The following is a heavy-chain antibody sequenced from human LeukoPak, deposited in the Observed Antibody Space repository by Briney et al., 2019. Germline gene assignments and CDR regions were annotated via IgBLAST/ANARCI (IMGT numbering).Heavy chain of an antibody. CDR2: ISGSGGST. Sequence: GGSLRLSCAASGFTFSGYAMSWVRQAPGKGLEWVSAISGSGGSTYYADSVKGRFTISRDNSKNTLYLQMNSLRAEDTAVYYCAKDKVVMHAFDIWGQGTMVTVSS. V-gene: IGHV3-23*01. J-gene: IGHJ3*02. CDR1: GFTFSGYA. CDR3: AKDKVVMHAFDI. D-gene: IGHD3-22*01.